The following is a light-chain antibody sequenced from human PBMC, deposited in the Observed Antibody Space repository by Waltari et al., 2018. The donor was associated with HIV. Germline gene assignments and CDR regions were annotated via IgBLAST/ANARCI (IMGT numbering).Light chain of an antibody. CDR1: QSVSSN. J-gene: IGKJ4*01. V-gene: IGKV3-15*01. CDR3: QHYNNWPLT. Sequence: EIVMTQSPGTLSVSPGERVTLSCRASQSVSSNLAWYQQKPGQVPRLLIYGASTRASNIPARFSGSGSGTDFTLTISSLQSEDFAVYYCQHYNNWPLTFGGGSKVEIK. CDR2: GAS.